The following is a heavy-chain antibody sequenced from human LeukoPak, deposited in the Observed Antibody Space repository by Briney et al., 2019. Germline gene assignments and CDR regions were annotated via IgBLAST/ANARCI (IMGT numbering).Heavy chain of an antibody. CDR3: ARRTLRVASAFDI. CDR2: FDPEDGET. V-gene: IGHV1-24*01. CDR1: GYSLTKLS. J-gene: IGHJ3*02. D-gene: IGHD5-12*01. Sequence: ASVKDSCKLSGYSLTKLSMHWVRQAPGKGLEWMGGFDPEDGETIYAQKFQGRVTMTEDTSTDTAYMELSSLRSEDTAVYYCARRTLRVASAFDIWGQGTMVTVSS.